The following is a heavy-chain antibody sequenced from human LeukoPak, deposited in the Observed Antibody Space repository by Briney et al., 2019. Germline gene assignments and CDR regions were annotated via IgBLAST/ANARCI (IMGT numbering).Heavy chain of an antibody. CDR3: ARRGRRYGSGSYGETYYYYYYMDV. CDR2: INHSGST. V-gene: IGHV4-34*01. Sequence: SETLSLTCAVYGGSFSGYYWSWIRQPPGKGLEWIGEINHSGSTNYNPSLKSRVTISVDTSKNQFSLKLSSVTAADTAVYYCARRGRRYGSGSYGETYYYYYYMDVWGKGTTVTVSS. CDR1: GGSFSGYY. J-gene: IGHJ6*03. D-gene: IGHD3-10*01.